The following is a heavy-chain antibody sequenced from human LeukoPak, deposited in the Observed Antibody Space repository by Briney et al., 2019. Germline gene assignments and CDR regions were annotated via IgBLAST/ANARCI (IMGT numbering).Heavy chain of an antibody. CDR3: ARDKGEYYYDSSLDY. CDR1: GGTFSSYA. CDR2: IIPIFGTA. D-gene: IGHD3-22*01. J-gene: IGHJ4*02. Sequence: SVKVSCKASGGTFSSYAISWVRQAPGQELVWMGGIIPIFGTANYAQKFQGRVSITTGESTSTAYMELSSLRSEDTAVYYCARDKGEYYYDSSLDYWGQGTLVTVSS. V-gene: IGHV1-69*05.